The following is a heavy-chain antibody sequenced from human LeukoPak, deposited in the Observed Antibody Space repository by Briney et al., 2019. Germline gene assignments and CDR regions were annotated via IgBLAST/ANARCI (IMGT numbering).Heavy chain of an antibody. D-gene: IGHD6-6*01. CDR2: IYSGGST. J-gene: IGHJ4*02. V-gene: IGHV3-66*01. CDR3: VREGVFSGSSPPGY. Sequence: GGSLRLSCAASGFTVSNTYMSWVRQAPGQGLEWVSVIYSGGSTYYADSVKGRFTISRENSKNTLYLQMNGLRAEDTAVYYCVREGVFSGSSPPGYWGRGTLVTVSS. CDR1: GFTVSNTY.